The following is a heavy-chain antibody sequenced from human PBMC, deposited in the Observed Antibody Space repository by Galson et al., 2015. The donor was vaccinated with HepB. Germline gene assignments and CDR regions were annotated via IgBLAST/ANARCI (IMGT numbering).Heavy chain of an antibody. CDR1: GYTFTSYY. CDR2: VHPSAGST. V-gene: IGHV1-46*03. D-gene: IGHD3-3*01. Sequence: SVKASCKASGYTFTSYYMHWARQAPGQGLEWMGIVHPSAGSTSYAQKFQGRVTMTRDTSTSTVYMELRSLRSEDTAVYYCARGTFGVAATGAFDIWGHGTVVTVSS. J-gene: IGHJ3*02. CDR3: ARGTFGVAATGAFDI.